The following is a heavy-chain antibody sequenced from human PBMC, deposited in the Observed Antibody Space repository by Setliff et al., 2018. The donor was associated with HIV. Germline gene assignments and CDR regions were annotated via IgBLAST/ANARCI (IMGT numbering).Heavy chain of an antibody. CDR3: VTTDYFYGRNNFEH. CDR2: IYHVGTT. V-gene: IGHV4-38-2*02. CDR1: GYSMSGGYN. Sequence: SETLSLTCTVSGYSMSGGYNWGWIRQSPEKGLEWIGNIYHVGTTYYNPSLKSRVTLSVDPSKSQFSLKLTSVTAADTALYYCVTTDYFYGRNNFEHWGQGALVTVSS. D-gene: IGHD3-10*01. J-gene: IGHJ4*02.